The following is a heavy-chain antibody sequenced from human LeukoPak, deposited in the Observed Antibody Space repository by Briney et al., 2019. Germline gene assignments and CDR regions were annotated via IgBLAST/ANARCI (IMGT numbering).Heavy chain of an antibody. CDR1: GFTFDDRG. Sequence: GGSLRLSCAASGFTFDDRGMSWVRQPPGKGLEWVSALNWNGDHTGYADSVKGRFTISRDNAKKSLYLQMNSLTVEDTAFYYCAREEGPYFDCWGQGTLVTVSS. CDR3: AREEGPYFDC. CDR2: LNWNGDHT. J-gene: IGHJ4*02. V-gene: IGHV3-20*04.